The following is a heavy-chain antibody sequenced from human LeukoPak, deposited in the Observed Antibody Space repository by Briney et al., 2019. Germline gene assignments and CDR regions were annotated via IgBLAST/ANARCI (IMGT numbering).Heavy chain of an antibody. Sequence: EASVTVSCKASGYTFTSYYMHWVRQAPGRGLEWMGIINPSGGSTSYAQKFQGRVTMTRDTSTSTVYMELSSLRSEDTAVYYCAREPRRDGYNSYYFDYWGQGTLVTVSS. V-gene: IGHV1-46*01. CDR3: AREPRRDGYNSYYFDY. CDR2: INPSGGST. J-gene: IGHJ4*02. D-gene: IGHD5-24*01. CDR1: GYTFTSYY.